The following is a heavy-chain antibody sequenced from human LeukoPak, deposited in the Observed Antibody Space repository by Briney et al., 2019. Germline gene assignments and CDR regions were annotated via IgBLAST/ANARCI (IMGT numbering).Heavy chain of an antibody. CDR1: GFTVSNNY. J-gene: IGHJ5*02. V-gene: IGHV3-53*01. CDR2: IYSAGGT. Sequence: GGSLRLSCSASGFTVSNNYMSWVRRAAGKGLEWVALIYSAGGTYYADSVKGRFTISRDNSKNTLHLQMNSLRAEDTAVYYCVRNSGELGAWGQGTLVTVSS. D-gene: IGHD2-21*01. CDR3: VRNSGELGA.